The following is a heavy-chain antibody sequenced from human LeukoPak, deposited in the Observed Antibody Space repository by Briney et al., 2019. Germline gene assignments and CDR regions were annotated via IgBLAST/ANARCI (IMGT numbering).Heavy chain of an antibody. V-gene: IGHV3-30*18. Sequence: GGSLRLSCLASGFTFGSYGMHWVRQAPGKGLEWVGVISYDGSSKFYPDSVKGRFTISRDNSKNTLYLQMNSLRAEDTAVYYCAKDLNYDFWSGLGNWGQGTLVTVSS. J-gene: IGHJ4*02. CDR3: AKDLNYDFWSGLGN. CDR1: GFTFGSYG. CDR2: ISYDGSSK. D-gene: IGHD3-3*01.